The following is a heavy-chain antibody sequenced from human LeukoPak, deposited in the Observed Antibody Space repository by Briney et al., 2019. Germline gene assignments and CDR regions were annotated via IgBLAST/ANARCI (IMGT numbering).Heavy chain of an antibody. Sequence: PSETLSLTCTASGASISSDYWSWIRHPPGKGLELIGFISYSGSTTYNPSLKSRVTISVDTSRSQFSLKLTSVTAADTAVYYCARLGSNNGWYWHFDVWGRGTLVTVSS. J-gene: IGHJ2*01. CDR3: ARLGSNNGWYWHFDV. CDR2: ISYSGST. V-gene: IGHV4-59*08. CDR1: GASISSDY. D-gene: IGHD2-8*01.